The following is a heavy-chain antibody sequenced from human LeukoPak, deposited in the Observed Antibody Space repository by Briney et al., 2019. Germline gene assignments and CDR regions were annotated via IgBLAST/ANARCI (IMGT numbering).Heavy chain of an antibody. CDR1: GGSISIYY. V-gene: IGHV4-4*07. CDR3: ARDKGYGPYYYYYCMYV. Sequence: PSETLSLPCTVSGGSISIYYWRWIRQPAGKGLEWLGRIYTSGSTNYNPSLKSRVPMLVDPSKNHFSLKLSSLTAPDPAVDLCARDKGYGPYYYYYCMYVWGKGTTVTVYS. D-gene: IGHD5-18*01. J-gene: IGHJ6*03. CDR2: IYTSGST.